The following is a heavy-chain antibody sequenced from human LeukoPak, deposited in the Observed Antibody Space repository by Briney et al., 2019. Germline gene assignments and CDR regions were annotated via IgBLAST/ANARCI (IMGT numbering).Heavy chain of an antibody. CDR3: ARRRGRYSGDAFDI. J-gene: IGHJ3*02. CDR2: IYPDDSDT. CDR1: GYSLTNYW. D-gene: IGHD1-26*01. Sequence: GESLKISCKGSGYSLTNYWIGWVRQMPGKGLEWMGIIYPDDSDTRYSPSFQGQVTISADKSMSTAYLQWSSLKASDTAMYYCARRRGRYSGDAFDIWGQGTMVTVSS. V-gene: IGHV5-51*01.